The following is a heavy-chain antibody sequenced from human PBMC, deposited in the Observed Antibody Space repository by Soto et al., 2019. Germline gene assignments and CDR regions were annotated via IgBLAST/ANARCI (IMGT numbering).Heavy chain of an antibody. CDR2: LIQMFGTA. J-gene: IGHJ6*02. V-gene: IGHV1-69*12. Sequence: QVQLVQSGAEVKKPGSSVKVSCKASGGTFSTYSISWVRQAPVQGLEWMGGLIQMFGTANNAQKFQGRVTITADESTSTAYMALSSLRSEDTAVYFCAREIDGYYGMDVWGQGTTVTVAS. CDR1: GGTFSTYS. CDR3: AREIDGYYGMDV.